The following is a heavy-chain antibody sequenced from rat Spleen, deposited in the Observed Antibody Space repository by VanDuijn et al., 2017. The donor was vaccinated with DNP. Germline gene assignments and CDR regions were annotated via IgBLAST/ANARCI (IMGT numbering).Heavy chain of an antibody. V-gene: IGHV5-7*01. J-gene: IGHJ2*01. Sequence: EVQLVESGGGLVQPGRSLKLSCAASGFTFSAYYMAWVRQAPAKGLEWVATIYYDGSSTYYRDSVKGRFTISRDNAKSTLYLQMDSLRSEDTATYYCIRWNSGHFDYWGQGVMVTVSS. D-gene: IGHD4-3*01. CDR3: IRWNSGHFDY. CDR2: IYYDGSST. CDR1: GFTFSAYY.